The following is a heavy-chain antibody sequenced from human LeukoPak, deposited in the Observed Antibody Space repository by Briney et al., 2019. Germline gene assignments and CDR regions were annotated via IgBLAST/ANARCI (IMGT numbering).Heavy chain of an antibody. V-gene: IGHV3-74*01. CDR1: GFTFSSYW. CDR3: ANSWDGFYWYFDL. D-gene: IGHD2/OR15-2a*01. J-gene: IGHJ2*01. CDR2: INSDGSST. Sequence: GGSLRLSCAASGFTFSSYWMHRVRQVPGKGLVWVSRINSDGSSTSYADSVKGRFTISRDNAKNTLYLQMNSLRAEDTAVYYCANSWDGFYWYFDLWGRGTLVTVSS.